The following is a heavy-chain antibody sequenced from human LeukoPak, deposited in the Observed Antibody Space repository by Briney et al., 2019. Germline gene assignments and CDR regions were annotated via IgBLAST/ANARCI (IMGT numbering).Heavy chain of an antibody. D-gene: IGHD3-10*01. Sequence: GGSLRLSCAASGFTFSSYAMSWVRQAPGKGLEWVSAISGSGGSTYYADSMKGRFTISRDNSKNTLYLQMNSLRAEDTAVYYCAKGTYYYGSGSSWDYWGQGTLVTVSS. CDR2: ISGSGGST. CDR3: AKGTYYYGSGSSWDY. V-gene: IGHV3-23*01. CDR1: GFTFSSYA. J-gene: IGHJ4*02.